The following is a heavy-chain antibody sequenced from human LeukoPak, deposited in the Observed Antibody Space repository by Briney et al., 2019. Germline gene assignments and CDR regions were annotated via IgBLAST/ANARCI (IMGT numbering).Heavy chain of an antibody. CDR3: ARDRIAVAALLIFDP. Sequence: GASVKVSCKASGYTFTSYGISWVRQAPGQGLEWMGWISAYNGNTNYAQKLQGRVTMTTDTSTSTAYMELRSLRSDDTAVYYCARDRIAVAALLIFDPWGQGTRVTVSS. D-gene: IGHD6-19*01. CDR2: ISAYNGNT. V-gene: IGHV1-18*01. J-gene: IGHJ5*02. CDR1: GYTFTSYG.